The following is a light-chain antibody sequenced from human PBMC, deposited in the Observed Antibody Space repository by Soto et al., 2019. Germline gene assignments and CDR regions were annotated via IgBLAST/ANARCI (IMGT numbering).Light chain of an antibody. J-gene: IGKJ2*01. Sequence: DIVMTQSPDSLAVSLGERATINCKSSQSVFYSSNNKNYLAWYQQKPGQPPKLLIYWASTRESGVPDRFSGSGSGADFTLTISSVRAEDVAVSYCQQYYSIPYSFGQGTNVEIK. CDR3: QQYYSIPYS. CDR1: QSVFYSSNNKNY. CDR2: WAS. V-gene: IGKV4-1*01.